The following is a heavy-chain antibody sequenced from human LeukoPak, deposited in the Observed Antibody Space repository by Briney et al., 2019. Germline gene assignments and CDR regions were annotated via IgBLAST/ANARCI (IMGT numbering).Heavy chain of an antibody. D-gene: IGHD3-10*01. CDR2: IIPIFGTA. Sequence: GASVKVSCKASGGTFISYAISWVRQAPGQGLEWMGGIIPIFGTANYAQKFQGRVTITADESTSTAYMELSSLRSEDTAVYYCARPRGSYTSNFDYWGQGTLVTVSS. V-gene: IGHV1-69*13. J-gene: IGHJ4*02. CDR3: ARPRGSYTSNFDY. CDR1: GGTFISYA.